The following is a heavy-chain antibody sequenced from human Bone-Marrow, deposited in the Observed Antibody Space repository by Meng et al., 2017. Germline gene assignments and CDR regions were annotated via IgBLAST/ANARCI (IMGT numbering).Heavy chain of an antibody. D-gene: IGHD5-12*01. CDR2: IYPGDSDA. V-gene: IGHV5-51*01. Sequence: GESLKISCEGSGYTFSIYWNAWVRQMPGKGLEWMGSIYPGDSDAKYSPSFQGQVTISADKSISTAYLQWSSLRSSDTAMYYCVRLGYTTEYFDYWGQGARVTVSS. CDR3: VRLGYTTEYFDY. J-gene: IGHJ4*02. CDR1: GYTFSIYW.